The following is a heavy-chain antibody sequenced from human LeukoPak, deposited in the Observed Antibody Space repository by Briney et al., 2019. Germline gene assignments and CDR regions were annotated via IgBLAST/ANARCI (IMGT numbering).Heavy chain of an antibody. D-gene: IGHD3-3*01. V-gene: IGHV1-3*01. CDR2: INAGNGNT. Sequence: ASGKVSCKASGYSFISYAMHWVREAPGQRLEWMGWINAGNGNTKYSQKFQGRVTMTRDTSISTAYMELSRLRSDDTAVYYCARSNYDFPAWDPIQNWGQGTLVTVSS. J-gene: IGHJ4*02. CDR3: ARSNYDFPAWDPIQN. CDR1: GYSFISYA.